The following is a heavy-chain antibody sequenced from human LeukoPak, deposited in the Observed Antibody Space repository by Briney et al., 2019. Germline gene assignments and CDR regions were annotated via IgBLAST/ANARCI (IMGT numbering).Heavy chain of an antibody. D-gene: IGHD6-6*01. J-gene: IGHJ4*02. V-gene: IGHV3-23*01. Sequence: RTGGSLRLSCAASGFTFSSYAMSWVRQAPGKGLEWVSAISGSGGSTYYADSVKGRFTISRDNSKNTLYLQMNSLRAEDTAVYYCAKVSSLPYSLVDASDQHYFDYWGQGTLVTVSS. CDR2: ISGSGGST. CDR3: AKVSSLPYSLVDASDQHYFDY. CDR1: GFTFSSYA.